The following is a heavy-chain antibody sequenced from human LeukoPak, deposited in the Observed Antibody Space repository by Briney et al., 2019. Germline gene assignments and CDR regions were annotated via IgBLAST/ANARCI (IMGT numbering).Heavy chain of an antibody. V-gene: IGHV4-39*07. CDR2: IYFRGSI. Sequence: PSETLSLTCTVSGVSISSSNYFWAWIRQSPWKGLEWIGSIYFRGSISSSPSLKSRVTISIDASKNQFSLKLTSVTAADTAVYYCAREDRYCSSTSCYTWDYWGQGTLVAV. J-gene: IGHJ4*02. CDR1: GVSISSSNYF. D-gene: IGHD2-2*02. CDR3: AREDRYCSSTSCYTWDY.